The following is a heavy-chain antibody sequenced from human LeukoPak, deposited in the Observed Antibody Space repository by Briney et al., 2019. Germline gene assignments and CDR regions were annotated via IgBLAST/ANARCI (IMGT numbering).Heavy chain of an antibody. Sequence: SETLSLTRTVSGGSISSSSYYWGWIRQPPGKGLEWIGSIYYSGSTYYNPSLKSRVTISVDTSKNQFSLKLSSVTAADTAVYYCARDRRDGPIGGAFDIWGQGTMVTVSS. CDR1: GGSISSSSYY. D-gene: IGHD5-24*01. J-gene: IGHJ3*02. CDR2: IYYSGST. V-gene: IGHV4-39*07. CDR3: ARDRRDGPIGGAFDI.